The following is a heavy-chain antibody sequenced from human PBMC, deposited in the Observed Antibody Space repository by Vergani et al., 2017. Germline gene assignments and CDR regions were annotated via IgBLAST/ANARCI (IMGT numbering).Heavy chain of an antibody. CDR1: GFSFGSYG. Sequence: QVQLVESRGNVVQSGTSLRLSCAASGFSFGSYGMHWVRQSPGKGLEWVAVISNDGGNKYYADSVKGRFTIYKDNSKNMLFLQMNNLRTEDTAIYYCAKQYFVSGNYLFDYWGQGTLVTVSS. D-gene: IGHD3-10*01. CDR2: ISNDGGNK. V-gene: IGHV3-30*18. CDR3: AKQYFVSGNYLFDY. J-gene: IGHJ4*02.